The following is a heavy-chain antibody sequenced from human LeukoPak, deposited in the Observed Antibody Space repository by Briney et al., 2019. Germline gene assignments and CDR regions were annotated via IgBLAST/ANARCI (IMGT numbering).Heavy chain of an antibody. CDR2: VDHSGST. CDR3: ARGRGNEYGDYDY. J-gene: IGHJ4*02. CDR1: GDSISSGVFY. Sequence: SQTLSLTCTVSGDSISSGVFYWPWIRQPPGKGLEWIGEVDHSGSTNYNPSLKSRVTVSVETSKNQFSLNLNSVTAADTAVYYCARGRGNEYGDYDYWGQGTLVTVSS. V-gene: IGHV4-30-2*01. D-gene: IGHD4-17*01.